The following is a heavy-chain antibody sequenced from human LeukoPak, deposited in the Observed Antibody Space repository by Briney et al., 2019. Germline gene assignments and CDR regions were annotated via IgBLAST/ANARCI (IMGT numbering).Heavy chain of an antibody. D-gene: IGHD3-22*01. J-gene: IGHJ3*02. V-gene: IGHV3-21*01. CDR1: GXTFSSYA. CDR3: ARDGGSGSDDAFDI. CDR2: ISTSSTYI. Sequence: GGSLRLSCAASGXTFSSYAMNWVRQAPGKGLEWVSSISTSSTYIYYADSVKGRFTISRDNAKNSLYLQMNSLRAEDTAVYYCARDGGSGSDDAFDIWGQGTLVTVSS.